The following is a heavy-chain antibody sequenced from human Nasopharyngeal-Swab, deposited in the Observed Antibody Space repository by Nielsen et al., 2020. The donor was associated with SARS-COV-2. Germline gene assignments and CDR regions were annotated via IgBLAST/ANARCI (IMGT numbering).Heavy chain of an antibody. CDR2: ISYDGSNK. D-gene: IGHD6-19*01. J-gene: IGHJ4*02. CDR3: AKEAVAGPDY. Sequence: GGSLRLSCAASGLTFSSYGMHWVRQAPGKGLEWVAVISYDGSNKYYADSVKGRFTISRDNSKNTLYLQMNSLRAEDTAVYYCAKEAVAGPDYWGQGTLVTVSS. CDR1: GLTFSSYG. V-gene: IGHV3-30*18.